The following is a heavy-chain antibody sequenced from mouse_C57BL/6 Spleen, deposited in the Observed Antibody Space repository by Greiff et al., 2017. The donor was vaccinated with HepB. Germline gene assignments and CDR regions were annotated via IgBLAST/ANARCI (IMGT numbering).Heavy chain of an antibody. CDR2: INPKNGGT. CDR3: ASGITTVGDWYFDV. J-gene: IGHJ1*03. V-gene: IGHV1-26*01. D-gene: IGHD1-1*01. CDR1: GYTFTDYY. Sequence: EVQLQQSGPELVKPGASVKISCKASGYTFTDYYMNWVKQSHGKSLEWIGDINPKNGGTSYNQKFKGKATLTVDKSSSTAYMELRSLTSEDSAVYYWASGITTVGDWYFDVWGTGTTVTVAS.